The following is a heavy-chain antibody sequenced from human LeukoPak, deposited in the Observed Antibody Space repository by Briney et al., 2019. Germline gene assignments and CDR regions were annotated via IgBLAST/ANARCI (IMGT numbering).Heavy chain of an antibody. D-gene: IGHD6-6*01. CDR1: GGSISSYY. CDR2: IYYSGST. J-gene: IGHJ5*01. CDR3: ARSSLRNWFDS. Sequence: SETLSLTCTVSGGSISSYYWNWIRQPPGKGLEWIGYIYYSGSTNCNPSLKSRVIISVDTSKNQFSLKLSSVTAADTAVYYCARSSLRNWFDSWGQGTLVTVSS. V-gene: IGHV4-59*08.